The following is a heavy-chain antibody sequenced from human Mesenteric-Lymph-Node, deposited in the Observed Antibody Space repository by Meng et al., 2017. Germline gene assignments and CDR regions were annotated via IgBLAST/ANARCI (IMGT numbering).Heavy chain of an antibody. J-gene: IGHJ4*02. CDR2: TYYSTKWYK. V-gene: IGHV6-1*01. D-gene: IGHD1-26*01. Sequence: SGHCLLLPPPTPSLTYAISGDSVSSNSASWTWCRQPPPRGLEWLRRTYYSTKWYKDYAVSVKSRITINPDTSKNQFSLQLNSVTPEDTAVYYCARVAVGISSFDYWGQGTLVTVFS. CDR3: ARVAVGISSFDY. CDR1: GDSVSSNSAS.